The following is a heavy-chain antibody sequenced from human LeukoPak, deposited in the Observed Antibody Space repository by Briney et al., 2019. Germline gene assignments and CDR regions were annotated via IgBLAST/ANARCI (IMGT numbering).Heavy chain of an antibody. V-gene: IGHV4-59*01. Sequence: PSETLSLTCNVSGASISSYYWSWIRQPPGRGLEWIGYRYYSGTTNYKPSLKSRVTISVDTSKNQFSLRLSSVTAADTAVYYCARSSSGYYFDYWGQGTLVTVSS. D-gene: IGHD3-22*01. J-gene: IGHJ4*02. CDR1: GASISSYY. CDR3: ARSSSGYYFDY. CDR2: RYYSGTT.